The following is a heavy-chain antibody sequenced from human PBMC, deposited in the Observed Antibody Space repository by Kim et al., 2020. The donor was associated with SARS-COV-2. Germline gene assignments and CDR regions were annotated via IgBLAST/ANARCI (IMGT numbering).Heavy chain of an antibody. V-gene: IGHV4-39*01. J-gene: IGHJ4*02. D-gene: IGHD2-15*01. Sequence: SETLSLTCSVSGDSISSGGYYWGWIRQPPGKGLEWIGTIYYSGSTYYNPSLKSRVTISVDTSKNQFSLNLNSVTAADTAVYYCARYFYCSGSNCYCYFDFWGQGTLVTVSS. CDR2: IYYSGST. CDR1: GDSISSGGYY. CDR3: ARYFYCSGSNCYCYFDF.